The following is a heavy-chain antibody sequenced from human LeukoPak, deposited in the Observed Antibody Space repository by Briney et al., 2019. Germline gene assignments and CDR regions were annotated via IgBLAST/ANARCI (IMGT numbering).Heavy chain of an antibody. Sequence: ASVKVSCKASGYTFTSYYMHWVRQAPGQGLEWMGIINPSGGSTSYAQKFQGRVTMTRDTSTGTVYMELSSLRSEDTAVYYCATHYDLDAFDIWGQGTMVTVSS. J-gene: IGHJ3*02. V-gene: IGHV1-46*01. CDR3: ATHYDLDAFDI. CDR2: INPSGGST. D-gene: IGHD3-22*01. CDR1: GYTFTSYY.